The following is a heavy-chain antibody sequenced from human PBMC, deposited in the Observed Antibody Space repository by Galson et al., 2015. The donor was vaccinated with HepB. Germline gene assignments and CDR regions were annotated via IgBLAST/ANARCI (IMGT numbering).Heavy chain of an antibody. CDR1: GYTFSDYY. Sequence: SVKVSCKASGYTFSDYYMHWVRQAPGQGLEWMGIINPRAGNTHYAQKFQGRVTMTRETSTSTFYLELGSLRSEDTAVFFCARGADRDDSRPPDAFDIWGQGTMVTVSS. V-gene: IGHV1-46*01. CDR2: INPRAGNT. D-gene: IGHD2-21*02. CDR3: ARGADRDDSRPPDAFDI. J-gene: IGHJ3*02.